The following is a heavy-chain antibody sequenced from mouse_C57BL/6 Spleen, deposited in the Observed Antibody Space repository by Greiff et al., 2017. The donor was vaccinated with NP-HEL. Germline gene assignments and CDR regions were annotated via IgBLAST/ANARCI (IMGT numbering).Heavy chain of an antibody. D-gene: IGHD2-4*01. Sequence: QVQLQQSGAELVKPGASVKLSCKASGYTFTSYWMHWVKQRPGRGLEWIGRIDPNSGGTKYNEKFKSKATLTVDKPSSTAYMQLSSLTSEDSAVYYCAREDYDYDYGPLAMDYWGQGTSVTVSS. CDR3: AREDYDYDYGPLAMDY. CDR2: IDPNSGGT. V-gene: IGHV1-72*01. CDR1: GYTFTSYW. J-gene: IGHJ4*01.